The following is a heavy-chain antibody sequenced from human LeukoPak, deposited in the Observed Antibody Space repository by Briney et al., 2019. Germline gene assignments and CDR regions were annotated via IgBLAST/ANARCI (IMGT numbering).Heavy chain of an antibody. CDR3: AKDIYAYVTNCFFDY. CDR1: GLDFSSNW. Sequence: GGSLRLSCAASGLDFSSNWMHWVRHAPGTGLEWVSGSTVGGTNTHYADSVKGRFTISRDHSKNMLYLQMNSLRAEDTAIYYCAKDIYAYVTNCFFDYWGQGSLVTVSS. V-gene: IGHV3-23*01. D-gene: IGHD4-17*01. CDR2: STVGGTNT. J-gene: IGHJ4*02.